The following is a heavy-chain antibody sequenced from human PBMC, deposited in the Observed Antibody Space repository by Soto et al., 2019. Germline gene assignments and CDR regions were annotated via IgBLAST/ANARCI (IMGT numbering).Heavy chain of an antibody. V-gene: IGHV4-39*01. D-gene: IGHD1-1*01. CDR1: GGSISSSSYY. CDR2: IYYSGST. Sequence: PSETLSLTCTVSGGSISSSSYYWGWIRQPPGKGLEWIGSIYYSGSTYYNPSLKSRVTISVDTSKNQFSLKLSSVTAADTAVYYCARHGAPLILQPRGGAFDIWGQGTMVTVSS. CDR3: ARHGAPLILQPRGGAFDI. J-gene: IGHJ3*02.